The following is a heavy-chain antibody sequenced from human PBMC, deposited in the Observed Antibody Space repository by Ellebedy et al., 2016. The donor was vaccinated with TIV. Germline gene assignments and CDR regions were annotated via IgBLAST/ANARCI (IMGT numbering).Heavy chain of an antibody. CDR3: TTVYRYNYDSV. CDR1: GFTFSNAW. Sequence: GGSLRLSCAASGFTFSNAWMNWVRQAPGKGLEWVGRIKSKTDGGAADYAAPVKGRFTISRDDSKNTLYPQMNSLKTEGTAVYFCTTVYRYNYDSVWGQGTLVTVSS. D-gene: IGHD5-18*01. CDR2: IKSKTDGGAA. V-gene: IGHV3-15*01. J-gene: IGHJ4*02.